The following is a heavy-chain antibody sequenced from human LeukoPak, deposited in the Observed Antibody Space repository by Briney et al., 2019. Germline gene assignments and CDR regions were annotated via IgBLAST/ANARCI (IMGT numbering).Heavy chain of an antibody. V-gene: IGHV4-34*01. CDR1: GGSFSGYY. CDR3: AREPHSGSLDY. J-gene: IGHJ4*02. Sequence: SETLSLTCAVYGGSFSGYYWSWIRQPPGKGLEWVGEINHSGSTNYNPSLKSRVTISVDTSKNQFSLKLSSVTAADTAVYYCAREPHSGSLDYWGQGTLVTVSS. D-gene: IGHD3-10*01. CDR2: INHSGST.